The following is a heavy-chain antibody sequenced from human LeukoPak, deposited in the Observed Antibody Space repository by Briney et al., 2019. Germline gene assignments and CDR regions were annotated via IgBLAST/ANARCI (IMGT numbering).Heavy chain of an antibody. CDR1: GYTFTSYD. CDR3: AIVVVAALYDAFDI. Sequence: GASVKVSCKASGYTFTSYDINWVRQATGQGLEWMGWMNPNSGNTGYAQKFQGRVTMTRNTSISTAYIELSSLRSEDTAVYYCAIVVVAALYDAFDIWGQGTMVTVS. V-gene: IGHV1-8*01. D-gene: IGHD2-15*01. CDR2: MNPNSGNT. J-gene: IGHJ3*02.